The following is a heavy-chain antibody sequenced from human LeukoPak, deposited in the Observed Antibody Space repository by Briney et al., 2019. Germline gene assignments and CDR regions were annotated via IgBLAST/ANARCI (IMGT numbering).Heavy chain of an antibody. J-gene: IGHJ4*02. Sequence: PSETLSLTCTVSGVSISSSNSYWGWIRQPPGKGLEWIGSIYYSGNTYYNASLKSQVSISIDTSKNQFSLKLSSVTAADTAVYYCARDYYDSSGYYYYFDYWGQGTLVTVSS. CDR3: ARDYYDSSGYYYYFDY. CDR2: IYYSGNT. CDR1: GVSISSSNSY. D-gene: IGHD3-22*01. V-gene: IGHV4-39*01.